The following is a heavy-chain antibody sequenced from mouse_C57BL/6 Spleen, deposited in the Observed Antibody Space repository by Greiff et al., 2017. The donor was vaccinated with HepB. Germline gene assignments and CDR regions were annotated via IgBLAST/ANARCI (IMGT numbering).Heavy chain of an antibody. Sequence: QVQLQPGAELVMPGASVKLSCKASGYTFTSYWMHWVKQRPGQGLEWIGEIDPSDSYTNYNQKFKGKSTLTVDKSSSTAYMQLSSLTSEDSAVYYCARGGGNCFDYWGQGTTLTVSS. D-gene: IGHD1-1*02. CDR2: IDPSDSYT. V-gene: IGHV1-69*01. CDR3: ARGGGNCFDY. J-gene: IGHJ2*01. CDR1: GYTFTSYW.